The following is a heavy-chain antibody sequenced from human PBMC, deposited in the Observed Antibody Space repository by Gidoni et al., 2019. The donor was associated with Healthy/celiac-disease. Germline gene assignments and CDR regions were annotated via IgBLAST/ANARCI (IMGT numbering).Heavy chain of an antibody. CDR1: GFTFSTYG. CDR2: ISYDGSNK. CDR3: AKDILEQHLEPLL. Sequence: QVQLVESGGGVVQPGRSLRLSCAASGFTFSTYGMHWVRQAPGKGLEWVAVISYDGSNKYYADSVKGRVTISRDNSKNTLYLQMNSLRAEDTAVYYCAKDILEQHLEPLLWGQGTLVTVSS. D-gene: IGHD6-13*01. J-gene: IGHJ4*02. V-gene: IGHV3-30*18.